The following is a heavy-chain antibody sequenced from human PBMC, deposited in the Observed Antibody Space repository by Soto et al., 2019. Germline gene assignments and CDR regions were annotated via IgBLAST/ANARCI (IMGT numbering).Heavy chain of an antibody. V-gene: IGHV1-69*13. CDR2: IIPIFGTA. D-gene: IGHD2-2*01. J-gene: IGHJ6*02. CDR1: AGTFSSYA. Sequence: GASVKVSCKASAGTFSSYAISWVRQAPGQGLEWMGGIIPIFGTANYAQKFQGRVTITADESTSTAYMELSSLRSEDTAVYYCARMSIVVVPAGYYYYGMDVWGQGTTVTVSS. CDR3: ARMSIVVVPAGYYYYGMDV.